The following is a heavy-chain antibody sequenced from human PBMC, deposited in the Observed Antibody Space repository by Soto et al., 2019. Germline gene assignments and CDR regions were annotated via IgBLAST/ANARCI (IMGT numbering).Heavy chain of an antibody. CDR2: LYSNGNT. CDR1: GGSVSSGGYY. CDR3: ARGRLPIQQGFDI. V-gene: IGHV4-31*03. D-gene: IGHD5-18*01. Sequence: QVQLQESGPGLVKPSQTLSLSCTVSGGSVSSGGYYWSWIRQDPGKGLEWLGYLYSNGNTSYNPALKSRIIISSDTSQSQCSLRLRSVTAADTAMYFCARGRLPIQQGFDIWGQGKMVTVSS. J-gene: IGHJ3*02.